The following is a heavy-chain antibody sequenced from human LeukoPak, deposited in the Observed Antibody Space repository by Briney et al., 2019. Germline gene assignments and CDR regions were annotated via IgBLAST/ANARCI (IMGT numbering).Heavy chain of an antibody. CDR2: TRSRGYGGTA. CDR1: GFNFGDYT. Sequence: GGSLRLSCTTSGFNFGDYTLSWVRQAPEKGLAWVGFTRSRGYGGTAEYAASVKGRFTISRDASKSIVYLQMDSLKAEDTAVYFCARGRQIDYGDYAYWGQGALVTASS. D-gene: IGHD4-17*01. CDR3: ARGRQIDYGDYAY. V-gene: IGHV3-49*04. J-gene: IGHJ4*02.